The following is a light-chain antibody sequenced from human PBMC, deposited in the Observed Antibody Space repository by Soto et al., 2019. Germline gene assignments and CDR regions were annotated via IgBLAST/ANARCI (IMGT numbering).Light chain of an antibody. CDR3: QQSYNTPLT. V-gene: IGKV1-39*01. CDR2: GTS. J-gene: IGKJ4*01. Sequence: DIQMTQSPSSLSASVGDSVTITCRASQSISKHLNWNQQKPGKVPQLLIHGTSSLQSGVPSRFSGRGSGTDFTFTISSLQPEDFATYYCQQSYNTPLTFGGGTKVEIK. CDR1: QSISKH.